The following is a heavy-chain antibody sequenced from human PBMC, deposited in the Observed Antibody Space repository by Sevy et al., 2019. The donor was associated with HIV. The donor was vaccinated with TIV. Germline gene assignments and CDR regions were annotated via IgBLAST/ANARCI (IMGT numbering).Heavy chain of an antibody. D-gene: IGHD6-19*01. J-gene: IGHJ4*02. CDR3: AKDLAVACPYYFDY. V-gene: IGHV3-30*02. CDR1: GFTFSSYG. CDR2: IRYDGSNK. Sequence: GGSLRLSCAASGFTFSSYGMHWVRQAPGKGLEWVAFIRYDGSNKYYADSVKGRFTISRDNSKNTLYLQMNSLRAEDTAVYYCAKDLAVACPYYFDYWGQGTLVTVSS.